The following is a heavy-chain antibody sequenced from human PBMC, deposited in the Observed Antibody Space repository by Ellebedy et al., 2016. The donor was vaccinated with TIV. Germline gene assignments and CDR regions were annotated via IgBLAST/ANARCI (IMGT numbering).Heavy chain of an antibody. CDR3: ARGGPYYDSGGYIYYFDY. J-gene: IGHJ4*02. Sequence: ASVNVSCXASGYTFTSYGISWVRQAPGQGLEWVGWISPYSGNTNYAQNLQGRVTMTTDTSTITAYMELKSLRFDDTAVYYCARGGPYYDSGGYIYYFDYWGQGSLVTVSS. CDR1: GYTFTSYG. CDR2: ISPYSGNT. V-gene: IGHV1-18*01. D-gene: IGHD3-22*01.